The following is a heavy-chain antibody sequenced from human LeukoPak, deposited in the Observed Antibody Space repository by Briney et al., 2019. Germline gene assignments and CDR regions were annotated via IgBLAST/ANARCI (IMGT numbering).Heavy chain of an antibody. J-gene: IGHJ4*02. CDR1: GYTFTGYY. V-gene: IGHV1-2*04. D-gene: IGHD3-10*01. CDR3: ARENGSGTHYRNYFDY. Sequence: ASVKVSCKASGYTFTGYYMHWVRQAPGQGLEWMGWINPNSGGTNYAQKFQGWVTMTRDTSISTAYMELSRLRSDDTAVYYCARENGSGTHYRNYFDYWGQGTLVTVSS. CDR2: INPNSGGT.